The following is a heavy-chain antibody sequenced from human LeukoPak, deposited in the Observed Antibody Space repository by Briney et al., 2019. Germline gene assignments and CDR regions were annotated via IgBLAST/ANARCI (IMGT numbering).Heavy chain of an antibody. V-gene: IGHV1-18*01. CDR2: ISAYSGDT. D-gene: IGHD2-2*01. Sequence: ASVKVSCKASGYTFTIYGISWVRQAPGQGLEWMGWISAYSGDTNYAQKLQGRVTMTTDTSTSTAYMELRSLRSDDTAVYYCARVWAMDYADYWGQGTLVTVSS. CDR1: GYTFTIYG. J-gene: IGHJ4*02. CDR3: ARVWAMDYADY.